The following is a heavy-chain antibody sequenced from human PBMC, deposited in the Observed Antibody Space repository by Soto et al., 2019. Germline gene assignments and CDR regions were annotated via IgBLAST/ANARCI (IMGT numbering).Heavy chain of an antibody. Sequence: SVKVSCKASGGTFSSYAISWVRQAPGQGLEWMGGIIPIFGTANYAQKFQGRVTITADESTSTAYMELSSLRSEDTAVYYCASPFSSGHGNYYYYYGMDVWGQGTTVTVSS. J-gene: IGHJ6*02. CDR3: ASPFSSGHGNYYYYYGMDV. V-gene: IGHV1-69*13. CDR1: GGTFSSYA. CDR2: IIPIFGTA. D-gene: IGHD6-19*01.